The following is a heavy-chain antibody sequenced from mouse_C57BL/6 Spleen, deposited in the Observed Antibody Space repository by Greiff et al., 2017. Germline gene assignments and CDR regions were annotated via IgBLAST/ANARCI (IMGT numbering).Heavy chain of an antibody. V-gene: IGHV2-2*01. CDR3: ARTPDGYYPYFDV. J-gene: IGHJ1*03. CDR1: GFSLTSYG. CDR2: IWSGGST. D-gene: IGHD2-3*01. Sequence: VKLVESGPGLVQPSQSLSITCTVSGFSLTSYGVHWVRQSPGKGLEWLGVIWSGGSTDYNAAFISRLSISKDNSKSQVFFKMNSLQADDTAIYYCARTPDGYYPYFDVWGTGTTVTVSS.